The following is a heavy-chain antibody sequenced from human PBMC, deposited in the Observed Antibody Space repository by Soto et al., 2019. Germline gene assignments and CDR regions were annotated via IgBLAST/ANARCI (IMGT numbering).Heavy chain of an antibody. V-gene: IGHV3-30-3*01. J-gene: IGHJ4*02. CDR2: ISYDGSNK. CDR1: GFTFSSYA. CDR3: ARELGTTSSFDL. D-gene: IGHD1-1*01. Sequence: GGSLRLSCAASGFTFSSYAMHWVRQAPGKGLEWVAVISYDGSNKYYADSVKGRFTISRDNSKNTLYLQMNSLRAEDTAVYYCARELGTTSSFDLWGQGTLVTFSS.